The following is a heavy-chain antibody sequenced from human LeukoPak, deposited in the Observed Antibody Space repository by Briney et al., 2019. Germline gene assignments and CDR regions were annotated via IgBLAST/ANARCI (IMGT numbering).Heavy chain of an antibody. D-gene: IGHD2-15*01. CDR1: GFTFSGSA. V-gene: IGHV3-73*01. CDR2: IDKKDNLYAT. CDR3: TRDRGTYNWFDP. Sequence: GGSLRLSCAASGFTFSGSAVHWVRQSSGKGLEWVGHIDKKDNLYATAYAEPVKGRFTISRDDSKDTAFLHMDSLKTEDTALYYCTRDRGTYNWFDPWGQGTLVTVSS. J-gene: IGHJ5*02.